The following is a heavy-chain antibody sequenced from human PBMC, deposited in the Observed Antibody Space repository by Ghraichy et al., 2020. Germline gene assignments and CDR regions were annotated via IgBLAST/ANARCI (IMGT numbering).Heavy chain of an antibody. CDR2: ISGSGGTT. D-gene: IGHD3-22*01. V-gene: IGHV3-23*01. CDR3: APQLSLIVVVITTPDY. J-gene: IGHJ4*02. CDR1: GFTFSSYA. Sequence: GASLRLSCAASGFTFSSYAMNWVRQAPGKGLEWVSGISGSGGTTYYADSVKGRFTISRDNSKNTLYLQMNNLRAEDTAVYYCAPQLSLIVVVITTPDYWGQGTLVTVSS.